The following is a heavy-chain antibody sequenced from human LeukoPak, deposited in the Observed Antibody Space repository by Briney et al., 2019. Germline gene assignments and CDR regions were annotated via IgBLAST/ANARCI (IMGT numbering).Heavy chain of an antibody. V-gene: IGHV3-53*01. Sequence: AGGSLRLSCAASGFTVSSNYMSWVGQAPGKGLEWVSVIYSGGSTYYADSVKGRFTISRDNSKNTLYLQMNSLRAEDTAVYYCTKLGFLSYFDYWGQGTLVTVSS. D-gene: IGHD6-13*01. CDR1: GFTVSSNY. CDR2: IYSGGST. CDR3: TKLGFLSYFDY. J-gene: IGHJ4*02.